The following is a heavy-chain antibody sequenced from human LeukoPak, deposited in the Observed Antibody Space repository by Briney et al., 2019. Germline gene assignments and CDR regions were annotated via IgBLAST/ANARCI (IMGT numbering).Heavy chain of an antibody. J-gene: IGHJ5*02. CDR1: GGSISSYY. V-gene: IGHV4-59*01. D-gene: IGHD3-9*01. CDR2: IYYSGST. CDR3: ARVGSTGYPNWFDP. Sequence: SETLSLTCTVSGGSISSYYWSWIRQPPGKGLEWIGYIYYSGSTNYNPSLKSRVTISVDTSKNQFSLKLSSVTAADTAVYHCARVGSTGYPNWFDPWGQGTLVTVSS.